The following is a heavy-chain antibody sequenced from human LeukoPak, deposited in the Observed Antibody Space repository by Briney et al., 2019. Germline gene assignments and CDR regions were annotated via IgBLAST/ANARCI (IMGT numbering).Heavy chain of an antibody. Sequence: ASMKVSCKASGYTFTGYYMHWVRQAPGQGLEWMGWINPNSGGTNYAQKFQGRVTMTRDTSISTAYMELSRLRSDDTAVYYCARESLKLLWFGELSTAFDIWGQGTMVTVSS. V-gene: IGHV1-2*02. CDR2: INPNSGGT. J-gene: IGHJ3*02. D-gene: IGHD3-10*01. CDR3: ARESLKLLWFGELSTAFDI. CDR1: GYTFTGYY.